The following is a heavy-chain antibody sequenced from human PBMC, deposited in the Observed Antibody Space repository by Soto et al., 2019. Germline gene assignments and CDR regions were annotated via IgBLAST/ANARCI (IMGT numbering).Heavy chain of an antibody. CDR3: ACRLYDILTGHFDY. J-gene: IGHJ4*02. V-gene: IGHV1-69*13. CDR2: IIPIFGTA. Sequence: SVKVSCKASGGTFSGYAISWVRQAPGQGLEWMEGIIPIFGTANYAQKFQGRVTITADESTSTAYMELSSLRSEDTAVYYCACRLYDILTGHFDYWGQGTLVTVSS. CDR1: GGTFSGYA. D-gene: IGHD3-9*01.